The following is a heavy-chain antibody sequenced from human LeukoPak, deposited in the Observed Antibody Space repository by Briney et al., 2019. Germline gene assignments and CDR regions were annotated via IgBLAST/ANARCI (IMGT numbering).Heavy chain of an antibody. D-gene: IGHD6-6*01. CDR3: AKGVEYSSSVDY. CDR2: ISGTGGST. Sequence: GGSLRLSCAASGFTFSNYAMSWVRQAPGKGLEWVSSISGTGGSTYYADSVKGRFTISRDNSNNTLFLQMNSLRAEDTAVYYCAKGVEYSSSVDYWGQGTLVTVSS. CDR1: GFTFSNYA. J-gene: IGHJ4*02. V-gene: IGHV3-23*01.